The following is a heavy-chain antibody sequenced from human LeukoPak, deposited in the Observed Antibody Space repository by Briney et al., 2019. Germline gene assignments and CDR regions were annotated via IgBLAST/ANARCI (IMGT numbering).Heavy chain of an antibody. CDR3: ARTWIQLWRFDY. CDR1: GDSVSSNSAA. J-gene: IGHJ4*02. CDR2: TYYRSKWYN. V-gene: IGHV6-1*01. D-gene: IGHD5-18*01. Sequence: SSQTLSLTCAISGDSVSSNSAAWNWIRQSPSRGLEWLGRTYYRSKWYNDYALSVRSRITINPDTSKNQFSLHLNSVTPEDTAVYYCARTWIQLWRFDYWGQGTLVTVSS.